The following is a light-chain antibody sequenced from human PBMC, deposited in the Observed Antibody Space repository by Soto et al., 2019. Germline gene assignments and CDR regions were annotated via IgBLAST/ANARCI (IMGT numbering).Light chain of an antibody. V-gene: IGKV1-39*01. CDR3: QHGYVAPYN. CDR1: HDTYGE. CDR2: SAS. Sequence: EIRMTQSASSVSASTGDPVSIXCRASHDTYGEINWFQHKAGEVPKHLIYSASSLHSGGPSRFTGSGSETDLTRTIRSLQPEDFATYYGQHGYVAPYNFGQGTKVDIK. J-gene: IGKJ2*01.